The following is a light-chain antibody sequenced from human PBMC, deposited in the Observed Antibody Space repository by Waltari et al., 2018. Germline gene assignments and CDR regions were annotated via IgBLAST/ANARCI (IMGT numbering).Light chain of an antibody. CDR1: QNISSY. V-gene: IGKV1-39*01. Sequence: DIQMTQSPSSLSASLGASVTITFRASQNISSYLNWYQQKERSAPKPLIYAAASLQSGVPSRFSGSGSGTEFTLIITNLQPEDFATVFCQQSHSFPLTFGGGTKVETK. CDR2: AAA. J-gene: IGKJ4*01. CDR3: QQSHSFPLT.